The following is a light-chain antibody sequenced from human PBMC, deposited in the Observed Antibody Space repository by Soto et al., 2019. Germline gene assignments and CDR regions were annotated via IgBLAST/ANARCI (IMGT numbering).Light chain of an antibody. CDR2: EVS. CDR1: SSDVGGYNY. CDR3: SSYTSSSTLV. Sequence: QSALTQPASVSGSPGQSITISCTGTSSDVGGYNYVSWYQQHPGKAPKLMIYEVSNRPSGVSNRFSGSKSGNTASLTISGLXAXXXXXXYCSSYTSSSTLVFGGGTKLTVL. V-gene: IGLV2-14*01. J-gene: IGLJ3*02.